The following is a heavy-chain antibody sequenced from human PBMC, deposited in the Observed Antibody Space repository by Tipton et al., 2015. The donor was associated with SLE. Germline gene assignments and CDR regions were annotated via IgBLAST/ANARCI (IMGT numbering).Heavy chain of an antibody. D-gene: IGHD4-17*01. CDR2: IYYSGST. CDR1: GGSISSISYY. Sequence: TLSLTCTVSGGSISSISYYWGWIRQPPGKGLEWIGSIYYSGSTDYNPSLKSRVTISVDTSKNQFSLKLSSVTAADTAVYYCARRRYGDFLLPDAFDIWGQGTMVTVSS. CDR3: ARRRYGDFLLPDAFDI. J-gene: IGHJ3*02. V-gene: IGHV4-39*07.